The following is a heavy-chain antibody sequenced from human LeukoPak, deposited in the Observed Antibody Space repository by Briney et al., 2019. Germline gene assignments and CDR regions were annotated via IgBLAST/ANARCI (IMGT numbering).Heavy chain of an antibody. CDR3: AREVRGYSYGYRPTELYWYIDV. Sequence: SETLSLTCTVSGYSISSGYYWGWIRQPPGKGLEWIGSIYHSGSTYYNPSLKSRVTISVDTSKNQFSLKLSSVTAADTAVYYCAREVRGYSYGYRPTELYWYIDVWGRGTLVTVSS. D-gene: IGHD5-18*01. V-gene: IGHV4-38-2*02. CDR1: GYSISSGYY. CDR2: IYHSGST. J-gene: IGHJ2*01.